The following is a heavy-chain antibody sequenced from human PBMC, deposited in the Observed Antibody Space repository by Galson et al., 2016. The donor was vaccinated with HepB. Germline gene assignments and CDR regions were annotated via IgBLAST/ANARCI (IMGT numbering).Heavy chain of an antibody. CDR1: GDTFSTYG. V-gene: IGHV1-69*13. D-gene: IGHD2-2*01. Sequence: SVKVSCKASGDTFSTYGIIWVRQAPGQGLEWMGEIIPISGTALYAQRFQGRVTITADESTTTAYMEVTSLSSDDTAVYYCARLGSEYCSSTSCYCDYWGQGTLVTVSS. CDR3: ARLGSEYCSSTSCYCDY. CDR2: IIPISGTA. J-gene: IGHJ4*02.